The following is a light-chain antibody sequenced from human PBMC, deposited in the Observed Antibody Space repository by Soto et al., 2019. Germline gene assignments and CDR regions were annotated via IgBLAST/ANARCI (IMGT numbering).Light chain of an antibody. J-gene: IGKJ4*01. Sequence: IQMTQSPPSLSASVGDRVTITCRASQTISDYLHWYQQKPGKAPTLLIYGSSSLQTGIPPRFSGSGSGTDFTLTISSLQPEDFGTYYCQQSYDCPETFGGGTKVDIK. V-gene: IGKV1-39*01. CDR1: QTISDY. CDR3: QQSYDCPET. CDR2: GSS.